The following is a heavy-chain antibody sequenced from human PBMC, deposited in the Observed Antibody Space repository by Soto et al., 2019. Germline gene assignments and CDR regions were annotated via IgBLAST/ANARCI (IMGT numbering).Heavy chain of an antibody. D-gene: IGHD3-9*01. Sequence: GASVKVSCKASGYTFTDYYMHWVRQAPGQGFEWMGRISPKSGGANYAQKFQGRVTMTWDTSLNTAYMELGSLITEDTAVYYCARPPGYISDWYYFDLWGQGTQVTVSS. J-gene: IGHJ4*02. V-gene: IGHV1-2*02. CDR3: ARPPGYISDWYYFDL. CDR2: ISPKSGGA. CDR1: GYTFTDYY.